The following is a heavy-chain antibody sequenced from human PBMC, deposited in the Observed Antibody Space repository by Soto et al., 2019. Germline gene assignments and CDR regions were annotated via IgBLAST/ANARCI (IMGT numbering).Heavy chain of an antibody. CDR3: ARDAIQTYCSGGSCYSGPYGMDV. CDR2: ISSSSSTI. CDR1: GFTFSSYS. J-gene: IGHJ6*02. V-gene: IGHV3-48*02. Sequence: PGGSLRLSCAASGFTFSSYSMNWVHQAPGKGLEWVSYISSSSSTIYYADSVKGRFTISRDNAKNSLYLQMNSLRDEDTAVYYCARDAIQTYCSGGSCYSGPYGMDVWGQGTTVTVSS. D-gene: IGHD2-15*01.